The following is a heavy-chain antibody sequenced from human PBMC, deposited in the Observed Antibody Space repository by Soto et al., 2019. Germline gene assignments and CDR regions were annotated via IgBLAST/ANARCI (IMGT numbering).Heavy chain of an antibody. CDR3: GRNYYDSSCYLYNWFDP. Sequence: QVQLQQWGAGLLKPSETLSLTCAVYGGSFSGYYWSWIRQPPGKGLEWIGEINHSGSTNYNPSLKSRVTKAVDPPKNQFFLKLSSVDAADTAGYYCGRNYYDSSCYLYNWFDPWGQGSLVTVSS. CDR2: INHSGST. CDR1: GGSFSGYY. V-gene: IGHV4-34*01. J-gene: IGHJ5*02. D-gene: IGHD3-22*01.